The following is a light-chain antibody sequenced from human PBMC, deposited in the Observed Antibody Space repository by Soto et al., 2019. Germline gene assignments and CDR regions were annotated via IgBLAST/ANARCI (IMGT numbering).Light chain of an antibody. J-gene: IGKJ4*01. CDR1: QTISSY. CDR3: QQTFSTYVS. Sequence: DIQMTQFPSSLSASVGDRVTITWRASQTISSYLHWYQLKPGQAPKLLIYAASSLQSGVPSRFSGSGSGTEFTLTISSLQPEDFATYFCQQTFSTYVSFGGGTKVDIK. V-gene: IGKV1-39*01. CDR2: AAS.